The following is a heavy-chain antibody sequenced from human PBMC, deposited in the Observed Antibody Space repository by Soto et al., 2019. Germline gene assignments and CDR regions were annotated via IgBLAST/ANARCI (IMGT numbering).Heavy chain of an antibody. J-gene: IGHJ6*02. CDR1: GDSVSSNSAA. D-gene: IGHD3-16*02. CDR3: ARAGGVITFGGVIVIGHYGMDF. CDR2: TYYRSKWYN. Sequence: PSQTLSLTCAISGDSVSSNSAAWNWIRQSPSRGLEWLGRTYYRSKWYNDYAVSVKSRITINPDTSKNQFSLQLNSVTPEDTAVYYCARAGGVITFGGVIVIGHYGMDFWGQGTTVTVSS. V-gene: IGHV6-1*01.